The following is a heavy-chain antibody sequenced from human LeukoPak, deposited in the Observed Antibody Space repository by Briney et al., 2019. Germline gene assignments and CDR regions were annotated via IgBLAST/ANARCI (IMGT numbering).Heavy chain of an antibody. CDR1: GGSIRSSSYY. Sequence: SETLSLTCTVSGGSIRSSSYYWGWIRQPPGKGLEWIGSIYYSGSTSYNPSLKSRVTISVDTSKNQFSLKLSSVTAADTAVYYCARHYDILTGYPAFDIWGQGTMVTVSS. CDR3: ARHYDILTGYPAFDI. J-gene: IGHJ3*02. D-gene: IGHD3-9*01. V-gene: IGHV4-39*01. CDR2: IYYSGST.